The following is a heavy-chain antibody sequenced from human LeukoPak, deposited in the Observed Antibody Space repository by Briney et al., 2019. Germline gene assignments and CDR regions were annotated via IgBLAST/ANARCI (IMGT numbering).Heavy chain of an antibody. D-gene: IGHD3-22*01. Sequence: ASVKVSCKASGYTFTSYGFSWVRQAPGQGLEWMGGIIPIFGTANYAQKFQGRVTITADKSTSTAYMELSSLRSEDTAVYYCARGPYYYDSSGYKGFDYWGQGTLVTVSS. CDR3: ARGPYYYDSSGYKGFDY. V-gene: IGHV1-69*06. CDR1: GYTFTSYG. CDR2: IIPIFGTA. J-gene: IGHJ4*02.